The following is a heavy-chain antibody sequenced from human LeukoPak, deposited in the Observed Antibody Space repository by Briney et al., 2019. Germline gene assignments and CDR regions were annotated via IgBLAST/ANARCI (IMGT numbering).Heavy chain of an antibody. V-gene: IGHV4-30-2*01. CDR3: ARDGDYGYFDY. J-gene: IGHJ4*02. D-gene: IGHD4-17*01. CDR2: IYHSGST. Sequence: ASETLSLTCAVSGGSISSGGYSWSWIRQPPGKGLEWIGYIYHSGSTYYNPSLKSRVTISVDRSKNQFSLKLSSVTAADTAVYYCARDGDYGYFDYWGQGTLVTVSS. CDR1: GGSISSGGYS.